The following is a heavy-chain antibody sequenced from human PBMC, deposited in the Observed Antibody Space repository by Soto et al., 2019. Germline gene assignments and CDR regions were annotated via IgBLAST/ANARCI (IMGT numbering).Heavy chain of an antibody. CDR2: IHPSGGGT. CDR3: ARGGHIAVVTASFDY. V-gene: IGHV1-46*03. Sequence: VKVSCKASGYTFTSRYMHWVRQAPGQALEWMGVIHPSGGGTTYAQKFLGRVTVTRDTSTSTVFMELSSLRSDDTAVYYCARGGHIAVVTASFDYWGQGTLVTVSS. J-gene: IGHJ4*02. CDR1: GYTFTSRY. D-gene: IGHD2-21*02.